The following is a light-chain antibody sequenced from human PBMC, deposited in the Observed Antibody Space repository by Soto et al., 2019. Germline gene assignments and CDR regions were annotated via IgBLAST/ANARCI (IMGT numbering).Light chain of an antibody. CDR3: GTWDNSLSAV. CDR1: SSDIGNIY. Sequence: QSVLTQPPSVSAAPGQTVTISCSGSSSDIGNIYVSWYQHLPGTAPKLLIYENDKRASGIPDRFSGSKSGTSATLDITGLQTGDEGDYYCGTWDNSLSAVFGGGTKLTV. J-gene: IGLJ2*01. CDR2: END. V-gene: IGLV1-51*02.